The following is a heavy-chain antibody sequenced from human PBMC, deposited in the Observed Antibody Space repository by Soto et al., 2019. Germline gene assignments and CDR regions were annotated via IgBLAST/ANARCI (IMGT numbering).Heavy chain of an antibody. CDR2: MNPNSGNT. V-gene: IGHV1-8*01. CDR3: ARGSHISSMVRGGVYYFDY. Sequence: QVQLVQSGAEVKKPGASVKVSCKASGNTFTSYDTNWVRQATGQGLEWMGWMNPNSGNTGYAQKCQGRVTMTRNTSISTAYMELSSLRSEDTAVYYCARGSHISSMVRGGVYYFDYWGQGTLVTVSS. CDR1: GNTFTSYD. D-gene: IGHD3-10*01. J-gene: IGHJ4*02.